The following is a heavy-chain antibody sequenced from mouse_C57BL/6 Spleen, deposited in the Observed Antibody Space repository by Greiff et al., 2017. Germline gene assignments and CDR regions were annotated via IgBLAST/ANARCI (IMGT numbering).Heavy chain of an antibody. CDR3: ARDPLYGSSHWYFDV. J-gene: IGHJ1*03. Sequence: EVQRVESGPGLAKPSQTLSLTCSVTGYSITSDYWNWIRKFPGNKLEYMGYISYSGSTYYNPSLKSRISITRDTSKNQYYLQLNSVTTEDTATYYCARDPLYGSSHWYFDVWGTGTTVTVSS. D-gene: IGHD1-1*01. CDR1: GYSITSDY. CDR2: ISYSGST. V-gene: IGHV3-8*01.